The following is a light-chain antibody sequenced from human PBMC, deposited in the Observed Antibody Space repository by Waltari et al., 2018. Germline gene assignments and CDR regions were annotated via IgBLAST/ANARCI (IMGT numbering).Light chain of an antibody. CDR3: QQSQGVPFT. CDR1: HHIDNN. CDR2: AAS. Sequence: IQMTQSPSSLSASIGDRVTITCRARHHIDNNLKWYQQKPGKAPKLLIYAASTLQPGVPSRFTGSGYGTDFTLTISSLQAEDIATYSCQQSQGVPFTFGQGTKVELK. J-gene: IGKJ2*01. V-gene: IGKV1-39*01.